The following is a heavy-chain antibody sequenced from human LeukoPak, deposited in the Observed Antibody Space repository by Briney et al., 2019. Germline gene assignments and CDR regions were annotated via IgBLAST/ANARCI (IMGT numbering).Heavy chain of an antibody. D-gene: IGHD2-2*01. J-gene: IGHJ3*02. Sequence: SVKVSCKASGGTFSSYAISWVRQAPGQGLEWMGGIIPIFGTANYAQKFQGRVTITADESTSTAYMELSSLRSEDTAVYYCATLQPLGFWSSSRAFDIWGQGTMVTVSS. V-gene: IGHV1-69*13. CDR1: GGTFSSYA. CDR3: ATLQPLGFWSSSRAFDI. CDR2: IIPIFGTA.